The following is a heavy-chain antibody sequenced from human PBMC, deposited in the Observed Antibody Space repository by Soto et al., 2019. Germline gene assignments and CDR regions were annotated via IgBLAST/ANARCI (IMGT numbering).Heavy chain of an antibody. Sequence: ASVKVSCKVSGYTLTELSMHWVRQARGKGLEWMGGFDPGDGETIYAQKFQGRVTMTEDTSTDTAYMELSSLRSEDTAVYYCATVVYYYGSGSYGWFDPWGEGTLVTVSS. CDR3: ATVVYYYGSGSYGWFDP. V-gene: IGHV1-24*01. D-gene: IGHD3-10*01. CDR2: FDPGDGET. J-gene: IGHJ5*02. CDR1: GYTLTELS.